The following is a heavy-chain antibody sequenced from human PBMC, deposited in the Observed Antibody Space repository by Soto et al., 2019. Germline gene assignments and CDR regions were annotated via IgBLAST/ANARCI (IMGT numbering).Heavy chain of an antibody. Sequence: GADLKISCKGSGYTFKNYGLGWVRQMPWKGLEWMGISYPGDSDTKYNPSFQGKVTISADKSITTTYLQWSIIKASDTAIYYGAASIFHNGMDVWGQGTTVTVSS. J-gene: IGHJ6*02. CDR2: SYPGDSDT. CDR1: GYTFKNYG. V-gene: IGHV5-51*01. CDR3: AASIFHNGMDV.